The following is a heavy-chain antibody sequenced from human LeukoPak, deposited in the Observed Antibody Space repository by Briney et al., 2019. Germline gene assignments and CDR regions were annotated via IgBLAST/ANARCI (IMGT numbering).Heavy chain of an antibody. D-gene: IGHD3-10*01. CDR3: ARGGTYASGSYNY. CDR2: LNSGGSVT. V-gene: IGHV3-74*01. CDR1: GFTFSGYW. J-gene: IGHJ4*02. Sequence: PGGSLRLSWAASGFTFSGYWMHWVRQAPGKGLVWVSHLNSGGSVTTYAGSVKGRFTISRDNAKNTLYLQMDSLRDEDTAVYYCARGGTYASGSYNYWGQGTLVTVSS.